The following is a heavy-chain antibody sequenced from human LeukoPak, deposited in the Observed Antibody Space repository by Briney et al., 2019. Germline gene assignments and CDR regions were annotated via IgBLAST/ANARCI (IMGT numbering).Heavy chain of an antibody. CDR3: AMHRLGNVGCAFDI. V-gene: IGHV1-18*01. CDR1: GSTFTSYG. D-gene: IGHD7-27*01. J-gene: IGHJ3*02. CDR2: ISAYNGNT. Sequence: ASVKSSCKASGSTFTSYGISWVRQAPGQGLEWMGWISAYNGNTNYAQKLQGRVTMTTDTSTSTAYMELRSLRSDDTAVYYCAMHRLGNVGCAFDIWGQGTMVTVSS.